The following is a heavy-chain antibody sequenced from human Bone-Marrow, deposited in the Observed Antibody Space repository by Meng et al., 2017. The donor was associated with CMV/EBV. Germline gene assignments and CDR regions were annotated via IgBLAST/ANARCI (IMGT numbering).Heavy chain of an antibody. Sequence: ETLSLTCAVYGGSFSGYYWSWIRQPPGKGLEWVSGISGSGGGTYYADSVKGRITISRDNSRNTLYLQMNSLRAEDTAIYYCAKLEGMGKVDYWGQGTLVTVSS. D-gene: IGHD1-14*01. J-gene: IGHJ4*02. V-gene: IGHV3-23*01. CDR2: ISGSGGGT. CDR1: GGSFSGYY. CDR3: AKLEGMGKVDY.